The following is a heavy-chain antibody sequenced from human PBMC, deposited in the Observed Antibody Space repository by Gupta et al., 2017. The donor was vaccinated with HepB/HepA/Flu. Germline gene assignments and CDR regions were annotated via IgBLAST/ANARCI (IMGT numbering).Heavy chain of an antibody. CDR2: ISGYEGYT. V-gene: IGHV1-18*01. CDR1: GYRFSDYA. J-gene: IGHJ6*02. Sequence: QVQLVQSGPEVEKPGASVTVSCQASGYRFSDYAINWVRQAPGQGLEWMGWISGYEGYTKYAQKYQGRVTMNTDTSNKKAYMEMRSVRSDDTALDYCARDLGKYGMEVWGQGTKGTVSS. CDR3: ARDLGKYGMEV.